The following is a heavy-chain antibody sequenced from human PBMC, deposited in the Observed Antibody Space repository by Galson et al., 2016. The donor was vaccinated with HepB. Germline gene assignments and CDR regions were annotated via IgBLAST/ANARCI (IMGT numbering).Heavy chain of an antibody. CDR3: AKDDYMRA. CDR2: IKNDGTDT. Sequence: SLRLSCAASGFSFKTYWMHWVRQAPGKGLVWVARIKNDGTDTYHADSVKGRFTISRDNAKNTLYLQMSSLRVEDTAVYYCAKDDYMRAWGQGTLVTVSS. V-gene: IGHV3-74*01. CDR1: GFSFKTYW. D-gene: IGHD3-16*01. J-gene: IGHJ5*02.